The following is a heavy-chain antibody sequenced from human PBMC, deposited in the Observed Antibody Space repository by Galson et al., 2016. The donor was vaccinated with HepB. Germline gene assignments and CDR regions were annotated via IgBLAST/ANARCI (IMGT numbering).Heavy chain of an antibody. CDR1: GFTFSTYW. D-gene: IGHD4-23*01. Sequence: ASGFTFSTYWMHWVRQAPGKGLVWVSHITIDGSTTTYADSVKGRFTISRDNAKNTLYLQMNSLRAEDTAVYYCARDLWRGGRIDYWGQGTLVTVSS. J-gene: IGHJ4*02. CDR3: ARDLWRGGRIDY. V-gene: IGHV3-74*01. CDR2: ITIDGSTT.